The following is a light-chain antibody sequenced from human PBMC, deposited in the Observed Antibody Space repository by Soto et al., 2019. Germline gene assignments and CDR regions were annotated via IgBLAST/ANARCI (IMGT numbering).Light chain of an antibody. CDR1: YSNIGIND. CDR3: AAWDESLNGPA. V-gene: IGLV1-44*01. J-gene: IGLJ2*01. CDR2: DTS. Sequence: QSVLTQPPSASGTPGQRVTVSCSGTYSNIGINDVHWYRQLSGTAPQILIYDTSQRATGVPDRFSGSRSGTSASLVISGRQTEDEADDHCAAWDESLNGPAFGGGTKVTVL.